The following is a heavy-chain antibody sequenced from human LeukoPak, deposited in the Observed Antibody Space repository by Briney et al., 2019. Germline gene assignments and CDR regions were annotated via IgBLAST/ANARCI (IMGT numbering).Heavy chain of an antibody. CDR3: ARDSTEARDYYDFWSGSLDY. D-gene: IGHD3-3*01. CDR2: INPNSGGT. Sequence: ASVKVSYKASGYTFTGYYMHWVRQAPGQGLEWMGWINPNSGGTNYAQKFQGRVTMTRDTSISTAYMELSRLRSDDTAVYYCARDSTEARDYYDFWSGSLDYWGQGTLVTVSS. V-gene: IGHV1-2*02. CDR1: GYTFTGYY. J-gene: IGHJ4*02.